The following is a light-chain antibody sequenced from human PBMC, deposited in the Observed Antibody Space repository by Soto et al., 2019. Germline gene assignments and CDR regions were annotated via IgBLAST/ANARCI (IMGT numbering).Light chain of an antibody. CDR3: QQSYSTPPT. CDR1: QSISSY. Sequence: DIQMTQSPSSLSASVGDRVTITCRASQSISSYLNWYQQKPGKAPKLLIYAASSLQSGVPSTFSGSGSGTDSTLTISSLQPEDFATYYCQQSYSTPPTFGQGTKVEVK. J-gene: IGKJ1*01. CDR2: AAS. V-gene: IGKV1-39*01.